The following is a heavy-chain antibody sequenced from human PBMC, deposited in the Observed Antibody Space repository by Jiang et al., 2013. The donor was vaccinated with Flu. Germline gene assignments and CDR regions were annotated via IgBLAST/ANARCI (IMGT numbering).Heavy chain of an antibody. Sequence: GPGLVKPSETLSLTCSVSGGPFRNNYWSWIRQSPEKGLEWIGYRHHKGETNYNPSLQNRVTISLDESKYQFSLNLTSVTAADTAVYYCVRDFVGASDVFDIWGQGAEVTVSS. CDR1: GGPFRNNY. V-gene: IGHV4-59*01. CDR2: RHHKGET. D-gene: IGHD3-16*01. J-gene: IGHJ3*02. CDR3: VRDFVGASDVFDI.